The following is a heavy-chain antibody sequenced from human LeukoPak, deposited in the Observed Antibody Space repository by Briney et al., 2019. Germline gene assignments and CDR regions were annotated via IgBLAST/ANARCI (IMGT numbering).Heavy chain of an antibody. V-gene: IGHV1-2*02. D-gene: IGHD1-26*01. Sequence: ASVKVSCKASGYTFTGYYMHWVRQAPGQGLEWMGWINPNSGGTNYAQKFQGRVTMTRDTSISTAYMELSRLISDDTAVYYCARLTVGATSFDYWGQGTLVTVSS. J-gene: IGHJ4*02. CDR2: INPNSGGT. CDR3: ARLTVGATSFDY. CDR1: GYTFTGYY.